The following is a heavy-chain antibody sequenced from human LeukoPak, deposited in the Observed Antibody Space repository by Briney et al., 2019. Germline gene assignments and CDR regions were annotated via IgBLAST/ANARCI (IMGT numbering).Heavy chain of an antibody. CDR3: AREVGATLLDAFDI. V-gene: IGHV4-59*01. CDR1: GGSISSYY. Sequence: PSETLSLTCTVSGGSISSYYWSWIRQPPGKGLEWIGYIYYSGSTNYNPSLKSRVTLSVDTSKNQFSLKLSSVTAADTAVYYCAREVGATLLDAFDIWGQGTMVTVSS. J-gene: IGHJ3*02. CDR2: IYYSGST. D-gene: IGHD1-26*01.